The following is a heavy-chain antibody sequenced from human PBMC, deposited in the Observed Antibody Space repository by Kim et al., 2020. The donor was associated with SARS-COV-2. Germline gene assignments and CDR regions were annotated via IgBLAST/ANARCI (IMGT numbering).Heavy chain of an antibody. V-gene: IGHV3-23*03. Sequence: GGSLRLSCAASGFTFSSYAMSWVRQAPGKGLEWVSVIYSGGSSTYYADSVKGRFTISRDNSKNTLYLQMNSLRAEDTAVYYCAKDSLETDEYCSGGSCYYNYGMDVWGQGTTVTVSS. CDR3: AKDSLETDEYCSGGSCYYNYGMDV. CDR1: GFTFSSYA. CDR2: IYSGGSST. D-gene: IGHD2-15*01. J-gene: IGHJ6*02.